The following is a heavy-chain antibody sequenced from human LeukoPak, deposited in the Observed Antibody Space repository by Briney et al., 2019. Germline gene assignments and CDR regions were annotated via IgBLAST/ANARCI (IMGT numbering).Heavy chain of an antibody. D-gene: IGHD6-13*01. J-gene: IGHJ6*03. CDR1: GFTVSSNY. CDR3: ARGAAGSYYYYMDV. Sequence: GGSLRLSCAASGFTVSSNYMSWVRQAPGKGLEWVSVIYSGGSTYYADSVKGRFTISRDNSKNTLYLQMNSLRAEDTAVYYCARGAAGSYYYYMDVWGKGTTVTVSS. V-gene: IGHV3-53*01. CDR2: IYSGGST.